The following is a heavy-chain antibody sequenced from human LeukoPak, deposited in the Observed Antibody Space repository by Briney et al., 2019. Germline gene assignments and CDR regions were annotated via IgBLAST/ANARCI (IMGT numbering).Heavy chain of an antibody. V-gene: IGHV3-20*04. CDR2: INWNGGST. CDR3: ARERYCSSTSCYPTFDY. J-gene: IGHJ4*02. D-gene: IGHD2-2*01. Sequence: GGSLRLSCAASGFTFDDYGMSWVRQAPGKGLEWVSGINWNGGSTGYADSVKGRFTISGDNAKNSLYLQMNSLRAEDTALYYCARERYCSSTSCYPTFDYWGQGTLVTVSS. CDR1: GFTFDDYG.